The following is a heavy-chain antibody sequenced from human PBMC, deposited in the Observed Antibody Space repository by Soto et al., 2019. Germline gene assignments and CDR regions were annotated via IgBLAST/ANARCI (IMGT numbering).Heavy chain of an antibody. D-gene: IGHD2-2*01. Sequence: EVQLLESGGGMVQPGESLRLSCAASGFTFASYTMTWVRQAPGKGLEWVSTINSGGDTTYYSDSVKGGFTISRDSPKNTLCLLMTSLRDEDPAVYYCAKSGGPPASLDVYFDYWGQGTLVTVSS. CDR3: AKSGGPPASLDVYFDY. V-gene: IGHV3-23*01. CDR2: INSGGDTT. J-gene: IGHJ4*02. CDR1: GFTFASYT.